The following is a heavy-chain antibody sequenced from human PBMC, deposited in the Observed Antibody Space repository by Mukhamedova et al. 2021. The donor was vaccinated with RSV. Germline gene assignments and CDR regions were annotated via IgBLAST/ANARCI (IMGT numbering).Heavy chain of an antibody. Sequence: AISGSGGSTYYADSVKGRFTISRDNSKNTLYLQMNSLRAEDTAVYYCAKGGSGWYGGFFDYWDQGTLVTVSS. CDR2: ISGSGGST. J-gene: IGHJ4*02. CDR3: AKGGSGWYGGFFDY. D-gene: IGHD6-19*01. V-gene: IGHV3-23*01.